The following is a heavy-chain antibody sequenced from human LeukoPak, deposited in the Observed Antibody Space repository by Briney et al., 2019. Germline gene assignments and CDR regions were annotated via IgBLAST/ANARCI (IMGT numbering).Heavy chain of an antibody. Sequence: GGSLRLSCAASGFTFSNYWMHWVRQAPGKGLVRVSRINSDGRSIIYADSVKGRFTISRDNAKNTLYLQMNSLRVEDTAVYYCARAFGLTDYWGQGTLVTVSS. J-gene: IGHJ4*02. D-gene: IGHD3/OR15-3a*01. CDR3: ARAFGLTDY. CDR2: INSDGRSI. V-gene: IGHV3-74*01. CDR1: GFTFSNYW.